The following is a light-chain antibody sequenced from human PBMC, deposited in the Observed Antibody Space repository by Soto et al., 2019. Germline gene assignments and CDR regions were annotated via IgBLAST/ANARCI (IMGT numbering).Light chain of an antibody. Sequence: QSVLTQPPSASGTPGQRVTISCSGSSSNIGSNYVYWYQQLPGTAPKLLIYRNNQRPSGVPDRFSGSKSGTSASLAISGLRSEDEAHYYCATWDDSLSGVGFGGGTKVTF. V-gene: IGLV1-47*01. CDR3: ATWDDSLSGVG. CDR1: SSNIGSNY. CDR2: RNN. J-gene: IGLJ2*01.